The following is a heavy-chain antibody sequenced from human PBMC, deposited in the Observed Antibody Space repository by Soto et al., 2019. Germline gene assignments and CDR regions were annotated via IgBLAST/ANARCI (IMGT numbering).Heavy chain of an antibody. V-gene: IGHV4-30-2*01. CDR3: ASRPSGSGFDP. CDR2: IYHSGST. Sequence: SETLSLTCAVSGGSISSGGYSWSWIRQPPGKGLECIGYIYHSGSTYYNPPLKSRVTISVDRSKNQFSLKLSSVTAADTAVYYCASRPSGSGFDPWGQGTLVTVSS. CDR1: GGSISSGGYS. J-gene: IGHJ5*02. D-gene: IGHD1-26*01.